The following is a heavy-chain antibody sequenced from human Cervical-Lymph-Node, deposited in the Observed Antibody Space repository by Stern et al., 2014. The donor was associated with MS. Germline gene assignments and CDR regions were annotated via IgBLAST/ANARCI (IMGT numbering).Heavy chain of an antibody. V-gene: IGHV4-38-2*02. CDR3: AREEQQLIHGNWFDP. CDR2: IYHSGST. CDR1: GYSISSGYY. Sequence: QVQLQESGPGLVKPSETLSLTCTVSGYSISSGYYWGWIRQPPGKGLEWIGTIYHSGSTYYNPSLKSRVTLSVDTSKKQFSLKLSSVTAADTAVYYCAREEQQLIHGNWFDPWGQGTLVTVSS. J-gene: IGHJ5*02. D-gene: IGHD6-13*01.